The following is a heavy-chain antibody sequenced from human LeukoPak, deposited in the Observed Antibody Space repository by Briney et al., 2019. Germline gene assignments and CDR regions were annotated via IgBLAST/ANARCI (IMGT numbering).Heavy chain of an antibody. V-gene: IGHV3-30*18. J-gene: IGHJ4*02. CDR1: GFTFSSNA. Sequence: GGSLRLSCAASGFTFSSNAMHWVRQAPGKGLEWVAFISYDGSNKYYADSVKGRFTISRDNSKNTLSLQMNSLRAEDTAVYYCAKERQTGDYFTSDFWGQGTLVTVSS. D-gene: IGHD4-17*01. CDR3: AKERQTGDYFTSDF. CDR2: ISYDGSNK.